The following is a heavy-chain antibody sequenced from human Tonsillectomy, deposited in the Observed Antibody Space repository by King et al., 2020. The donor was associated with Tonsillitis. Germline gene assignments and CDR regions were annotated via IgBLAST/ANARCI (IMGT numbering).Heavy chain of an antibody. D-gene: IGHD2-2*02. Sequence: PLQESGPGLVKPSQTLSLTCTVSGGSISSGSYYWSWIRQPAGKGLEWIGRIYTSGSTNYNPSLKSRVTISVDTSKNQFSLKLSSVTAADTAVYYCAREGYCSSTSCYTFSYYYYYMDVWGKGTTVTVSS. CDR3: AREGYCSSTSCYTFSYYYYYMDV. J-gene: IGHJ6*03. CDR2: IYTSGST. V-gene: IGHV4-61*02. CDR1: GGSISSGSYY.